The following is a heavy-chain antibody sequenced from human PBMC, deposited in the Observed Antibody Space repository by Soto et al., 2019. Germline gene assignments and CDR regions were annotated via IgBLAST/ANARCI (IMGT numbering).Heavy chain of an antibody. CDR2: IYYSGST. Sequence: SETLSLTCTVSGGSISSYYWSWIRQPPGKGLEWIGYIYYSGSTNYNPSLKSRVTISVDTSKNQFSLKLSSVTAADTAVYYCARVARYTDLTIFDYWGQRTLVTVSS. V-gene: IGHV4-59*01. CDR1: GGSISSYY. D-gene: IGHD3-16*02. J-gene: IGHJ4*02. CDR3: ARVARYTDLTIFDY.